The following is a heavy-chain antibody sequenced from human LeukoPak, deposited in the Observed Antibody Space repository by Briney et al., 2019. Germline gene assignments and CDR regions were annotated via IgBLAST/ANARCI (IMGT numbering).Heavy chain of an antibody. Sequence: GGSLRLSCAASGFTFSSYVMHWVRQAPGKGLEWVAVIWYDGSTKYYADSVKGRFTISRDNSRNTLYLQMNSLRAEDTAVYFYAKDEEGVDAFDIWGQGTMVTVSS. D-gene: IGHD3-10*01. V-gene: IGHV3-33*06. CDR1: GFTFSSYV. J-gene: IGHJ3*02. CDR3: AKDEEGVDAFDI. CDR2: IWYDGSTK.